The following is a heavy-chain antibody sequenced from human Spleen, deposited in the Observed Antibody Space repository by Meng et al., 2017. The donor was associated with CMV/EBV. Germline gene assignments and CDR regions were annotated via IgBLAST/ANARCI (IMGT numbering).Heavy chain of an antibody. CDR3: ARVGYSSSPEGWGMDV. CDR1: GFTFDDYA. V-gene: IGHV3-9*01. D-gene: IGHD6-6*01. CDR2: ITWNSGGK. Sequence: SLKISCAASGFTFDDYAMHWVRQAPGKGLEWVSGITWNSGGKEYADSVKGRFSISRDNSKNSLYLQMNSLRAEDTAVYYCARVGYSSSPEGWGMDVWGQGTTVTVSS. J-gene: IGHJ6*02.